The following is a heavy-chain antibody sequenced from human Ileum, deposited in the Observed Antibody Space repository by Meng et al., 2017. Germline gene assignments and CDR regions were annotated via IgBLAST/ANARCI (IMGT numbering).Heavy chain of an antibody. V-gene: IGHV3-66*04. CDR2: IYSGGNT. CDR3: AGHTELDC. Sequence: EVQLVESGGGVVQPVGSLRLSCAASEFTVSNNYLSWVRQAPGKGLEWVSLIYSGGNTKYADSVKGRFTISRDNSKNTLYLQMNSLRAEDTAVYYCAGHTELDCWGQGALVTVSS. J-gene: IGHJ4*02. CDR1: EFTVSNNY.